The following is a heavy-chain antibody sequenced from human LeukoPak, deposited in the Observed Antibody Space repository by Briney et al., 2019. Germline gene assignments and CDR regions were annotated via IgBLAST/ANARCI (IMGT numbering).Heavy chain of an antibody. Sequence: PGGSLRLSCAASGFTFDDYAMHWVRQAPGKGLEWVSLISWDGGSTYYADSVKGRFTISRDNSKNSLYLQMNSLRAEDTALYYYAKDSDWNDGLDYWGQGTLVTVSS. D-gene: IGHD1-1*01. CDR3: AKDSDWNDGLDY. CDR2: ISWDGGST. V-gene: IGHV3-43D*04. CDR1: GFTFDDYA. J-gene: IGHJ4*02.